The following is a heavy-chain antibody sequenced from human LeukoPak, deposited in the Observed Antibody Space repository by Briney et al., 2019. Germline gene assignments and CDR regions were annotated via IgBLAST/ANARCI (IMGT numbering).Heavy chain of an antibody. CDR1: GFTFSSYW. V-gene: IGHV3-74*01. CDR2: INNDGSST. J-gene: IGHJ1*01. CDR3: AIAEPGYEYFQE. D-gene: IGHD2-15*01. Sequence: GGSLRLSCAASGFTFSSYWMHWVRQAPGKGLVWVSRINNDGSSTTYADSVKGRFTISRDNSKNTLYLQMTSLRAEDTAVYHCAIAEPGYEYFQEWGQGTLVTVSS.